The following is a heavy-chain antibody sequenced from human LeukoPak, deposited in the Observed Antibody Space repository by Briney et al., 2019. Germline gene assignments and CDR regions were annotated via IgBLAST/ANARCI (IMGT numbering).Heavy chain of an antibody. CDR2: IYNSGST. CDR1: GGSISSYY. CDR3: ARAYSSSWYFNWFDP. J-gene: IGHJ5*02. Sequence: SQTLSLTCTVSGGSISSYYWGWIRQPPGKGLEWIGTIYNSGSTYYNASLESRVTISVDTSKNQFSLKLSSVTAADTAVYYCARAYSSSWYFNWFDPWGQGTLVTVSS. D-gene: IGHD6-13*01. V-gene: IGHV4-59*04.